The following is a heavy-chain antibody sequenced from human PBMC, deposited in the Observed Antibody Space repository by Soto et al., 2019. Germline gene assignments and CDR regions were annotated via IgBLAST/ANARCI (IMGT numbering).Heavy chain of an antibody. V-gene: IGHV3-13*01. CDR2: SGSEGET. CDR3: AWSYCSGGRCPVIGFDY. D-gene: IGHD2-15*01. Sequence: PGGSLRLSCAASGFTFNSFSMIWVRQLPGRGWGWGSASGSEGETYYSGSVKGRCTISRENAKNSWCLQMNSLRVGDTAVYYCAWSYCSGGRCPVIGFDYWGQGTLVTVSS. J-gene: IGHJ4*02. CDR1: GFTFNSFS.